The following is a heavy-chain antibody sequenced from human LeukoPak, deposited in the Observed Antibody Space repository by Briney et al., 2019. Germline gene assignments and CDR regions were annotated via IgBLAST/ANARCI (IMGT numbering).Heavy chain of an antibody. CDR3: ARGLRQLVRVYYYYGMDV. Sequence: PSETLSLTCTVSGGSISSSSYYWGWIRQPPGKGLEWIGEINHSGSTNYNPSLKSRVTISVDTSKNQFSLKLSSVTAADTAVYYCARGLRQLVRVYYYYGMDVWGQGTTVTVSS. CDR1: GGSISSSSYY. D-gene: IGHD6-6*01. V-gene: IGHV4-39*07. J-gene: IGHJ6*02. CDR2: INHSGST.